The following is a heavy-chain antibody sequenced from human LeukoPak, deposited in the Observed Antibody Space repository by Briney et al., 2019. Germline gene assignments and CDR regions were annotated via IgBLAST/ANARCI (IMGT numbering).Heavy chain of an antibody. D-gene: IGHD3-9*01. V-gene: IGHV1-18*01. Sequence: ASVKVSCTASGYTFTSYGISWVRQAPGQGLEWMGWISAYNGNTNYAQKLQGRVTMTTDTSTSTAYMELRSLRSDDTAVYYCARAILTFYYYYYMDVWGKGTTVTVSS. CDR3: ARAILTFYYYYYMDV. CDR2: ISAYNGNT. J-gene: IGHJ6*03. CDR1: GYTFTSYG.